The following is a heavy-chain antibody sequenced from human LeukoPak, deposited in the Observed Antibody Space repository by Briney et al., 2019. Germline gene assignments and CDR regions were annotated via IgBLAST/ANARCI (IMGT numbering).Heavy chain of an antibody. CDR1: GFTFSSYG. V-gene: IGHV3-30*02. CDR2: IRYDGSNK. D-gene: IGHD6-19*01. J-gene: IGHJ4*02. CDR3: QLSIAVAGTSDY. Sequence: GGSLRLSCAASGFTFSSYGMHWVRQAPGKGLEWVAFIRYDGSNKYYADSVKGRFTISRDNSKNTLYLQMNSLRAEDTAVYYCQLSIAVAGTSDYWGQGTLVTVSS.